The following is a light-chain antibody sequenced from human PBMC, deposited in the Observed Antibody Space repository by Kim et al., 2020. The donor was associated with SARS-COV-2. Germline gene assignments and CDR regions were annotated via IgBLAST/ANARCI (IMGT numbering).Light chain of an antibody. J-gene: IGKJ2*01. V-gene: IGKV3-20*01. CDR2: CAS. Sequence: GATLPCRPGQYGSKNYFTWYRQEPGQPPSLLIFCASTRATGNPGKINGSGSWTEFTLTITRLEPEDFAIYYWQQYCTPPYTRGKETKREF. CDR1: QYGSKNY. CDR3: QQYCTPPYT.